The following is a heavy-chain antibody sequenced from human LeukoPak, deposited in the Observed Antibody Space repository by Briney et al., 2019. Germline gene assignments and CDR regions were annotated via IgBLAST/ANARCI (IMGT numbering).Heavy chain of an antibody. CDR3: ARDATRGGDNDY. J-gene: IGHJ4*02. V-gene: IGHV3-7*01. D-gene: IGHD2-21*02. CDR2: INEDGSHK. CDR1: GFTFTSYW. Sequence: SGGSLRLSCEVSGFTFTSYWMSWVRQAPGKGLEGVANINEDGSHKYHAGSVKGRLTISRDNAKNSLYLQMNSLRAEDTAVYYCARDATRGGDNDYWGQGTRVIVSS.